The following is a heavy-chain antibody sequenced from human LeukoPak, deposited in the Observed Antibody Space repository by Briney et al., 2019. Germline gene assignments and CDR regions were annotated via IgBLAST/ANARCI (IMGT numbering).Heavy chain of an antibody. Sequence: SETLSLTCTVSGGSISSYYWSWIRQPPGKGLEWIGYIYYSGSTNYSPSLKSRVTISVDTSKNQFSLKLSSVTAADTAVYYCARDTVTRGMDVWGQGTTVTVSS. CDR2: IYYSGST. D-gene: IGHD4-11*01. J-gene: IGHJ6*02. CDR1: GGSISSYY. CDR3: ARDTVTRGMDV. V-gene: IGHV4-59*01.